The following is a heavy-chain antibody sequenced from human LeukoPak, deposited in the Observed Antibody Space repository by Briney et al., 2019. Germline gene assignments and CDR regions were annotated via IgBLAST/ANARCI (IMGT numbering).Heavy chain of an antibody. CDR2: IYPGDSDT. V-gene: IGHV5-51*01. CDR3: ARQGSGWSHTHFDY. J-gene: IGHJ4*02. Sequence: GESLKISCKGSGYSFTSYWIAWVRQMPGKGLEWMGIIYPGDSDTGYSPSFQGQVTISADKSISTAYLQWSSLKAPDTAIYYCARQGSGWSHTHFDYWGQGILVTVSS. D-gene: IGHD6-19*01. CDR1: GYSFTSYW.